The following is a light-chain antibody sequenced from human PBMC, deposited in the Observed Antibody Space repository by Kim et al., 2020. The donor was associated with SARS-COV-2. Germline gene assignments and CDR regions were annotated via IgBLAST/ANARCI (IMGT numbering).Light chain of an antibody. CDR2: DAS. J-gene: IGKJ1*01. V-gene: IGKV3-15*01. Sequence: LSVSPGERATLSCRASQTINSNLAWYQEKPGQAPRLLIYDASTRATGIPARFSGSGSGTEFTLTISDLQSEDVAVYYCQQYNDWWTFGQGTKLEI. CDR1: QTINSN. CDR3: QQYNDWWT.